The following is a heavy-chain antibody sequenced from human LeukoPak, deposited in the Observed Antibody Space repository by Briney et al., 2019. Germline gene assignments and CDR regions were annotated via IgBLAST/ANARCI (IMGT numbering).Heavy chain of an antibody. D-gene: IGHD3-10*01. Sequence: ASVTLSFTASGYTFTVYYVHWVRQAPGQGLEWMGWINPNSGGTNYAQKFQGWVTITRDTSISTAYMELSRLRSDDTAVYYCARDSTMVRGVFDYWGQGTLVTVSS. CDR1: GYTFTVYY. CDR2: INPNSGGT. CDR3: ARDSTMVRGVFDY. J-gene: IGHJ4*02. V-gene: IGHV1-2*04.